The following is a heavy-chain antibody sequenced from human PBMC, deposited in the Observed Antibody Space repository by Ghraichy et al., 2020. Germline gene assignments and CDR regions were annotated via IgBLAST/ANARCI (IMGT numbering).Heavy chain of an antibody. D-gene: IGHD2-15*01. CDR1: GGSFSGYY. CDR2: INHSGST. V-gene: IGHV4-34*01. CDR3: ARGPKGYCSGGSCYRHYYYGMDV. Sequence: SETLSLTCAVYGGSFSGYYWSWIRQPPGKGLEWIGEINHSGSTNYNPSLKSRVTISVDTSKNQFSLKLSSVTAADTAVYYCARGPKGYCSGGSCYRHYYYGMDVWGQGTTVTVSS. J-gene: IGHJ6*02.